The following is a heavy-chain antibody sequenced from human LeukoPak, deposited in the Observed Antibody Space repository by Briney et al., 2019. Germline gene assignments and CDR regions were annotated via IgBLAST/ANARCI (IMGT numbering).Heavy chain of an antibody. CDR3: ARVGIQLWLRDAFDI. D-gene: IGHD5-18*01. Sequence: GGSLRLSCAASGFTFSSYAMSWVRQAPGKGLEWVSAISGSGGSTYYADSVKGRFTISRDNSKNTLYLQMNSLRAEDTAVYYCARVGIQLWLRDAFDIWGQGTMVTVSS. CDR1: GFTFSSYA. CDR2: ISGSGGST. V-gene: IGHV3-23*01. J-gene: IGHJ3*02.